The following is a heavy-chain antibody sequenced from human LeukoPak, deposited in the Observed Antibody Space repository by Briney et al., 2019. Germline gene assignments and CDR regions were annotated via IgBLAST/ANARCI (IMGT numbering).Heavy chain of an antibody. J-gene: IGHJ6*03. Sequence: GGSLRLSCAASGFTFSSYAMHWVRQAPGKGLEWVAVISYDGSNKYYADSVKGRFTISRDNSKNTLYLQMNSLRADDTAMYYCARDGIPVAGFYYYYMDVWGKGTTVTVSS. CDR1: GFTFSSYA. V-gene: IGHV3-30*04. CDR2: ISYDGSNK. CDR3: ARDGIPVAGFYYYYMDV. D-gene: IGHD6-19*01.